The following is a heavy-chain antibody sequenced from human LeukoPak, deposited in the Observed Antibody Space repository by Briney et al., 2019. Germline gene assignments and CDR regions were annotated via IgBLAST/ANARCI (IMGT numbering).Heavy chain of an antibody. Sequence: PSETLSLTCAVYGGSFSSYYWSWIRQPPGKGLEWIGEINHSGSTSYKPSLKSRVTISLDTSKNQFSLRLSSVTAADTAVYYCARDRYYYDSSGGRGLDYWGQGTLVTVSS. CDR2: INHSGST. CDR1: GGSFSSYY. J-gene: IGHJ4*02. V-gene: IGHV4-34*01. CDR3: ARDRYYYDSSGGRGLDY. D-gene: IGHD3-22*01.